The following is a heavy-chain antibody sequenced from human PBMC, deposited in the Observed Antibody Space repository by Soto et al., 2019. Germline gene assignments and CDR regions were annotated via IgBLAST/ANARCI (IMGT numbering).Heavy chain of an antibody. Sequence: PSETLSLTCTVSGGSISSYYCSWIRQPPGKGLEWIGYIYYSGSTNYNPSLKSRVTISVDTSKNQFSLKLSSVTAADTAVYYCARGGPVAVAGNNYYYYGMDVWGQGTTVTVSS. V-gene: IGHV4-59*01. CDR1: GGSISSYY. CDR2: IYYSGST. D-gene: IGHD6-19*01. CDR3: ARGGPVAVAGNNYYYYGMDV. J-gene: IGHJ6*02.